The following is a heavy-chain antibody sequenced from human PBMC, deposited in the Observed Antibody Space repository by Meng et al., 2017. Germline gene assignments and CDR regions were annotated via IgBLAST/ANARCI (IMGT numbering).Heavy chain of an antibody. D-gene: IGHD6-19*01. CDR3: ARDGTGYSSGWSLPWEYYFDY. Sequence: ASVKVSCKASGYTFSAYYIQWVRKAPGQGLEWMGRINPNSGGTNYAQKLQGRVTMTTDTSTSTAYMELRSLRSDDTAVYYCARDGTGYSSGWSLPWEYYFDYWGQGTLVTVSS. CDR2: INPNSGGT. CDR1: GYTFSAYY. J-gene: IGHJ4*02. V-gene: IGHV1-2*06.